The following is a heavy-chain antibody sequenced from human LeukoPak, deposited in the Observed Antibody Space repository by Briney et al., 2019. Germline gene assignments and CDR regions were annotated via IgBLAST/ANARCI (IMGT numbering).Heavy chain of an antibody. CDR3: ARGGNYGDYDGYFDY. D-gene: IGHD4-17*01. J-gene: IGHJ4*02. CDR1: GGSISSYY. Sequence: SETLSLTCTVSGGSISSYYWSWIRQPPGKGLEWIGYIYYSGSTNYNPSLRSRVTISVDTSKNRFSLKLSSVTAADTAVYYCARGGNYGDYDGYFDYWGQGTLVTVSS. CDR2: IYYSGST. V-gene: IGHV4-59*08.